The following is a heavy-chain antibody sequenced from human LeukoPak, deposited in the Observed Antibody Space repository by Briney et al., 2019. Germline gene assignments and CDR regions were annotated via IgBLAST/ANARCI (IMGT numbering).Heavy chain of an antibody. CDR2: IREDGSEK. D-gene: IGHD6-13*01. V-gene: IGHV3-7*01. Sequence: PGGSLRLSCAASGFTFSRHWMSWVRQAPGKGLEWVANIREDGSEKYYVDSVKGRFTISRDNAENSLYLQMNSLRAEDTAVYFCARVAYSSNWPAFDYWGQGSLVTVSS. CDR3: ARVAYSSNWPAFDY. J-gene: IGHJ4*02. CDR1: GFTFSRHW.